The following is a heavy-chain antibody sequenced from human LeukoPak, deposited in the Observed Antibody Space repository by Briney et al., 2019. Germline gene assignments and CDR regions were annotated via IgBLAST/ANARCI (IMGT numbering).Heavy chain of an antibody. CDR1: GHSISSYY. Sequence: SETLSLTCSVSGHSISSYYWSWLRQPPGKGLEWVGYIYYSGRTNYNPSLKSRVTISVDTPKNPFSLKLIPVTAADTAVYYLAREIAAAGTFDYWGQGTLVTVSS. D-gene: IGHD6-13*01. CDR2: IYYSGRT. CDR3: AREIAAAGTFDY. J-gene: IGHJ4*01. V-gene: IGHV4-59*01.